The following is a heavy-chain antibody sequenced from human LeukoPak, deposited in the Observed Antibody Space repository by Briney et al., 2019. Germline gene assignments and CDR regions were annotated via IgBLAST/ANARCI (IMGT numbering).Heavy chain of an antibody. CDR3: ARGTENYSSGWYGSPQDYYMDV. D-gene: IGHD6-19*01. CDR1: GYTFTSYD. CDR2: MNPYSGNT. Sequence: ASVKVSCKASGYTFTSYDNNWVRQATGQGREWMGWMNPYSGNTGYAQKFQGRATMTRNTSISTAYMELSSLRSEDTAVYYCARGTENYSSGWYGSPQDYYMDVWGKGTTVTVSS. V-gene: IGHV1-8*01. J-gene: IGHJ6*03.